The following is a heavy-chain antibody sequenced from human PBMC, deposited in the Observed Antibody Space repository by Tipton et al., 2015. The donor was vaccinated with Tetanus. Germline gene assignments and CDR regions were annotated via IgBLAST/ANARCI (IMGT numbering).Heavy chain of an antibody. CDR2: IKSDGSKA. CDR3: ARVIRRSMIGYGVFDS. V-gene: IGHV3-74*03. Sequence: SLRLSCAASGFSFRSYWMHWVRQSPGKGLEWVSRIKSDGSKATYADSVKGRFTISRDNAKNTPYLQMNSLRAEDTAVYFCARVIRRSMIGYGVFDSWGQGTLVAVSS. D-gene: IGHD4-17*01. CDR1: GFSFRSYW. J-gene: IGHJ4*02.